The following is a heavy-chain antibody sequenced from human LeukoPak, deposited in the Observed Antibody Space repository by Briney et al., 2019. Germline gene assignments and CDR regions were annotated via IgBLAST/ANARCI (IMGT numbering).Heavy chain of an antibody. D-gene: IGHD3-22*01. CDR2: ISAYNGNT. J-gene: IGHJ6*02. CDR1: GYTFTSYG. Sequence: ASVKVSCKASGYTFTSYGISWVRQAPGQGLEWMGWISAYNGNTNYAQKLQGRVTITADKSTSTAYMELSSLRSEDTAVYYCASINAVITRYYYGMDVWGQGTTVTVSS. V-gene: IGHV1-18*01. CDR3: ASINAVITRYYYGMDV.